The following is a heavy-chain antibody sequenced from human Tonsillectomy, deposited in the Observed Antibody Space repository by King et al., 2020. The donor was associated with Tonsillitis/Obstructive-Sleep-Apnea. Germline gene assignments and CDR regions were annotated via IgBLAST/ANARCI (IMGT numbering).Heavy chain of an antibody. J-gene: IGHJ5*02. CDR2: ISGSGGST. Sequence: VQLVESGGGLVQPGGSLRLSCAASGFTFSSYAMSWVRQAPGKGLEWVSAISGSGGSTYYADSVKGRFTISRDNSKNTLYLQINSLRAEDTAVYYCAKVAASSGWLRYNWFDPWGQGTLVTVSS. V-gene: IGHV3-23*04. D-gene: IGHD6-19*01. CDR3: AKVAASSGWLRYNWFDP. CDR1: GFTFSSYA.